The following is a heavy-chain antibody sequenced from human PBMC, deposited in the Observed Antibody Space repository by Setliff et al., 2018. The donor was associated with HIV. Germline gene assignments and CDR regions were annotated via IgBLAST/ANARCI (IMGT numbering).Heavy chain of an antibody. J-gene: IGHJ4*02. V-gene: IGHV3-21*01. CDR1: GFSFRTYN. D-gene: IGHD3-3*01. CDR2: ISSDGRYI. Sequence: GGSLRLSCAASGFSFRTYNMNWVRQAPGKGLEWVSSISSDGRYIYYADSVKGRFTISRDDAKSSLYLQMYSLRAEDTAVYYCAREEPFWNGYYYTYYFDSWGQGTLVTVSS. CDR3: AREEPFWNGYYYTYYFDS.